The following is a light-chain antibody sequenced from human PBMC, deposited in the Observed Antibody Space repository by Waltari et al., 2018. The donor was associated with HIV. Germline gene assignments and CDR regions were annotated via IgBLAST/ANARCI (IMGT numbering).Light chain of an antibody. J-gene: IGLJ2*01. V-gene: IGLV2-8*01. Sequence: QSALTQPPSASGSPGQSVTISCTGTSSDIGDSDYVSWYQQHPGKAPKLIISEVNKRASGVPDRFSGSKSGNTASLTVSGLQSEDEADYYCSSFVDRDGFYVLFGGGTRLTVL. CDR2: EVN. CDR3: SSFVDRDGFYVL. CDR1: SSDIGDSDY.